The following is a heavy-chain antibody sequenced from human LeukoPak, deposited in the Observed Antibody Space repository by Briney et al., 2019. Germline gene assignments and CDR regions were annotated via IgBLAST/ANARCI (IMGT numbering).Heavy chain of an antibody. D-gene: IGHD6-6*01. CDR1: GGSFSGYY. Sequence: SETLSLTCAVYGGSFSGYYWSWIRQPPGKGLEWIGEINHSGSTNYNPSLKSRVTISVDTSKNQFSLKLSSVTAADTAVYYCARRTEDSSSDYWGQGTLVTVSS. CDR2: INHSGST. CDR3: ARRTEDSSSDY. V-gene: IGHV4-34*01. J-gene: IGHJ4*02.